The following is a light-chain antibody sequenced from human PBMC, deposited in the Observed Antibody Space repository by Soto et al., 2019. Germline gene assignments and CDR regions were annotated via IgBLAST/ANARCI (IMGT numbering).Light chain of an antibody. J-gene: IGLJ1*01. Sequence: QSALTQPPSASGSPGQSVTISCTGTKNDVGFYDFVSWYQHHPGKAPRLIIYEVVQRPSGVPDRFSGSKSGNTASLTVSGLQAADGADYFCKSYAGSNTYVFGSGTKVTVL. V-gene: IGLV2-8*01. CDR2: EVV. CDR1: KNDVGFYDF. CDR3: KSYAGSNTYV.